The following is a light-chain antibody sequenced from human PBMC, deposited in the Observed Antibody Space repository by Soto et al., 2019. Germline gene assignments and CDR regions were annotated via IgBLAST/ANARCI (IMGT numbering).Light chain of an antibody. CDR2: SAS. J-gene: IGKJ1*01. V-gene: IGKV3-15*01. CDR1: QSVSSK. Sequence: ELVMAQSPATLSLSPGEGATLSCRASQSVSSKLAWYQQRPGQAPRLLIYSASTRATGIPARFSGSGSGTEFTLTISSLQSEDFAVYYCHQYNHWLTWTFGQGTKVDIK. CDR3: HQYNHWLTWT.